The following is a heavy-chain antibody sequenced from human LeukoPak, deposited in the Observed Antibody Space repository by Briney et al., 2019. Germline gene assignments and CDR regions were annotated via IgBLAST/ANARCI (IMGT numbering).Heavy chain of an antibody. J-gene: IGHJ4*02. CDR2: ISPSGGSA. CDR1: GYTFTSYF. Sequence: ASVKVSCKASGYTFTSYFMHWVRQAPGQGLEWMGIISPSGGSATYAQKFQARVTLTKDTSTSTVYMELSSLRSEDTAVYHCARGSSGYYAPFDYWGQGTLVTVSS. CDR3: ARGSSGYYAPFDY. V-gene: IGHV1-46*01. D-gene: IGHD3-22*01.